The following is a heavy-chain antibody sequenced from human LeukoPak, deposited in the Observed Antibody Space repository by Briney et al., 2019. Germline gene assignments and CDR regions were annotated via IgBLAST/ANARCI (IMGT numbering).Heavy chain of an antibody. CDR2: IIPILGIA. Sequence: SVKVSCKASGGTFSSYAISWVRQAPGQGLEWMGRIIPILGIANYAQKFQGRVTITADKSTSTAYMELSSLRSEGTAVYYCARDGYYYEWGQGTLVTVSS. V-gene: IGHV1-69*04. CDR3: ARDGYYYE. J-gene: IGHJ4*02. D-gene: IGHD3-22*01. CDR1: GGTFSSYA.